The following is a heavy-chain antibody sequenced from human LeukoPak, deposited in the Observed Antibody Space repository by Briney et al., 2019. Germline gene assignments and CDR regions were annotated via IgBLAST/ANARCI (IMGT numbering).Heavy chain of an antibody. CDR3: AKPVAGDRYFDY. Sequence: PGGSLRLSCVGSAFTFSGYSMDWVRQAPGKGLEWVSSISSYSSYIYYADSVRGRFTISRDNAKNSLYLQMNSLRAADTAVYYCAKPVAGDRYFDYWGQGTLVTVSS. V-gene: IGHV3-21*01. J-gene: IGHJ4*02. CDR2: ISSYSSYI. CDR1: AFTFSGYS. D-gene: IGHD3-16*01.